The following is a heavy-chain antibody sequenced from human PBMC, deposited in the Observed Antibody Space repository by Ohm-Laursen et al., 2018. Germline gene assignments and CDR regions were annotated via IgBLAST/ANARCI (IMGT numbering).Heavy chain of an antibody. CDR2: ISYDGSNK. V-gene: IGHV3-30*18. D-gene: IGHD3-22*01. CDR3: AKDYYDSSGYPDY. J-gene: IGHJ4*02. CDR1: GFTFSSYG. Sequence: SLRLSCAASGFTFSSYGMHWVRQAPGKGLEWMAVISYDGSNKYYADSVKGRFTISRDNSKNTLYLQMNSLRAEDTAVYYCAKDYYDSSGYPDYWGQGTLVTVSS.